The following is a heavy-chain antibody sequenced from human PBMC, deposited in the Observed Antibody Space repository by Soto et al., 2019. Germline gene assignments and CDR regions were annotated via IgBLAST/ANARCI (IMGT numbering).Heavy chain of an antibody. CDR3: ARLPGALVAALYIYPLDGREAMSDVDV. V-gene: IGHV3-30-3*01. CDR1: GFTFNYYP. CDR2: ISFDGSNK. Sequence: QMQLVESGGGVVQPGESLRLSCAASGFTFNYYPMHWVRQTPGKGLEWVAVISFDGSNKFYADSVKGRFTVSRDNSKNMLYLQLNSLRPEDAAVYYCARLPGALVAALYIYPLDGREAMSDVDVWGQGTTVSVSS. J-gene: IGHJ6*02. D-gene: IGHD2-15*01.